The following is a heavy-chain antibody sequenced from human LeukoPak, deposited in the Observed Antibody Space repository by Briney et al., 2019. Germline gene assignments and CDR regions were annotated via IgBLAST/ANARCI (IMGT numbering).Heavy chain of an antibody. Sequence: GESLKISCQGSGYTFTKNWIGWVRQMPGGGLEWMGIIYPRDSDTRYSPSFQGQITVSAAGSISTAYLQWGSLKASDTAMHYCARVSSGAFDIWGQGTMVTVSS. V-gene: IGHV5-51*01. CDR3: ARVSSGAFDI. J-gene: IGHJ3*02. CDR2: IYPRDSDT. CDR1: GYTFTKNW. D-gene: IGHD6-25*01.